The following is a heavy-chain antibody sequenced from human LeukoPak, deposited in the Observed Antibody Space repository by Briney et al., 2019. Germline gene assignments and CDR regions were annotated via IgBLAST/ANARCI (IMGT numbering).Heavy chain of an antibody. CDR2: INHSGST. J-gene: IGHJ2*01. CDR1: GGSISSYY. CDR3: ARGHRYSSSWYRSRYFDL. V-gene: IGHV4-34*01. D-gene: IGHD6-13*01. Sequence: SETLSLTCTVSGGSISSYYWSWIRQPPGKGLEWIGEINHSGSTNYNPSLKSRVTISVDTSKNQFSLKLSSVTAADTAVYYCARGHRYSSSWYRSRYFDLWGRGTLVTVSS.